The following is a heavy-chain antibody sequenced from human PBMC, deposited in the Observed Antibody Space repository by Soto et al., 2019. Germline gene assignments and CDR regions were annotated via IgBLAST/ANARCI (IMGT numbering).Heavy chain of an antibody. D-gene: IGHD5-12*01. J-gene: IGHJ3*02. V-gene: IGHV4-59*08. CDR3: ARLAGYSGYHDAFDI. CDR2: IYYSGST. CDR1: GGSIISYY. Sequence: SETLSLTCTVSGGSIISYYWSWIRQPPGKGLEWIGYIYYSGSTNYNPSLKSRVTISVDTSKNQFSLKLSSVTAADTAVYYCARLAGYSGYHDAFDIWGQGTMVTVSS.